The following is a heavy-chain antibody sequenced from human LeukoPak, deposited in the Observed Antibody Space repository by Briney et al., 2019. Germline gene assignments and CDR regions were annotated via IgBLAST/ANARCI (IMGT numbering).Heavy chain of an antibody. CDR3: ARGRYGWLPFDY. Sequence: SETLSLTCAVYGGSFSGYYWSWIRQPPGKGLEWIGEINHSGSTNYNPSLKSRVTISVDTSKNQFSLKLSSVTAADTAVYYCARGRYGWLPFDYWGQGTLVIVSS. J-gene: IGHJ4*02. V-gene: IGHV4-34*01. CDR1: GGSFSGYY. CDR2: INHSGST. D-gene: IGHD3-16*01.